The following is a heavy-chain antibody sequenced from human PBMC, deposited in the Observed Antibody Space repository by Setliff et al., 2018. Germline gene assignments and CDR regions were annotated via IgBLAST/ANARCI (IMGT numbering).Heavy chain of an antibody. Sequence: SETLSLTCSVSGGSIDSHYWSWIRQPPGKGLEWIGSIYYSGNTNYNPSLKSRVTISIDTSKNQFYLKLSSVNAADTAVYHCARGKTFFGAFIRAFDIWGQGRMVTVSS. CDR2: IYYSGNT. CDR1: GGSIDSHY. D-gene: IGHD3-3*01. V-gene: IGHV4-59*11. CDR3: ARGKTFFGAFIRAFDI. J-gene: IGHJ3*02.